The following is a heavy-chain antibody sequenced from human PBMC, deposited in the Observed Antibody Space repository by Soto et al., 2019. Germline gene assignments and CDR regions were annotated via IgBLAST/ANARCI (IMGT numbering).Heavy chain of an antibody. Sequence: PGGSLRLSCVASGFTFSTYGMHWVRQAPGKGLEWVAIISYDGSNKYYGDSVKGRFTISRDNSKNTLSLHMRSLRAEDTAVYYCAKDTTHNDFWSGQIYYYYGLDVWGLGTTVTVSS. D-gene: IGHD3-3*01. CDR3: AKDTTHNDFWSGQIYYYYGLDV. V-gene: IGHV3-30*18. CDR1: GFTFSTYG. J-gene: IGHJ6*02. CDR2: ISYDGSNK.